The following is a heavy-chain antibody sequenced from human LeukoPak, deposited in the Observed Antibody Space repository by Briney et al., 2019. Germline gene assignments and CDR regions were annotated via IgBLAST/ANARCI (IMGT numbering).Heavy chain of an antibody. D-gene: IGHD3-10*01. CDR2: ISGSGGST. Sequence: PGGSLRLSCAASGFTFSSYAMSWVRQAPGKGLEWVSAISGSGGSTYYADSVKGRFTISRDDSKNTLYLQMTSLRTEDTAVYYCAKGVETSTTGELPYYFDYWGQGTLVTVSS. CDR1: GFTFSSYA. J-gene: IGHJ4*02. V-gene: IGHV3-23*01. CDR3: AKGVETSTTGELPYYFDY.